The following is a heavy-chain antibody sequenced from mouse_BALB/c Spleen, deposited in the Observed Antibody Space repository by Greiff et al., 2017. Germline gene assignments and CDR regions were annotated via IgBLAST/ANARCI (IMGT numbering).Heavy chain of an antibody. Sequence: EVKLVESGGGLVQPGGSLRLSCATSGFTFTDYYMSWVRQPPGKALEWLGFIRNKANGYTTEYSASVKGRFTISRDNSQSILYLQMNTLRAEDSATYYCARDQMGGGYYFDYWGQGTTLTVSS. J-gene: IGHJ2*01. CDR2: IRNKANGYTT. D-gene: IGHD2-3*01. CDR3: ARDQMGGGYYFDY. V-gene: IGHV7-3*02. CDR1: GFTFTDYY.